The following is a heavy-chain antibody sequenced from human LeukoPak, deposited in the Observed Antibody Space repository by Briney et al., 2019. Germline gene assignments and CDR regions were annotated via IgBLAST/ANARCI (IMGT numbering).Heavy chain of an antibody. J-gene: IGHJ4*02. D-gene: IGHD3-10*01. Sequence: GGSLRLSCAASGFTFSSYEMNWVRQAPGKGLEWVSYISSGSTIYYADFVKGRFTISRDNAKNSLYLQMNSLRAEDTAVYYCARWQHPGSGSFQDPFDYWGQGTLVTVSS. CDR2: ISSGSTI. V-gene: IGHV3-48*03. CDR1: GFTFSSYE. CDR3: ARWQHPGSGSFQDPFDY.